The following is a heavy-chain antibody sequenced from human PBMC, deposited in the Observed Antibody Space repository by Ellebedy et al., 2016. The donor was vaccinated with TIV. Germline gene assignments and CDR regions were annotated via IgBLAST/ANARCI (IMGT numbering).Heavy chain of an antibody. CDR3: ARARYYDSSGYFDY. D-gene: IGHD3-22*01. Sequence: ASVKVSCKASGYTFTGYYMHWVRQAPGKGLEWMGGFDPEDGETIYAQKFQGRVTMTRDTSTSTVYMELSSLRSEDTALYHCARARYYDSSGYFDYWGQGTLVTASS. V-gene: IGHV1-24*01. J-gene: IGHJ4*02. CDR2: FDPEDGET. CDR1: GYTFTGYY.